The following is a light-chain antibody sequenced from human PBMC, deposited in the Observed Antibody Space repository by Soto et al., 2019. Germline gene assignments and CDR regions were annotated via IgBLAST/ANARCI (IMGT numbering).Light chain of an antibody. J-gene: IGKJ4*01. CDR2: GAS. CDR3: QQYGSSPLT. CDR1: QSVSSSY. Sequence: EIVLTQSPGTLSLSPGERATLSCRASQSVSSSYLAWYQQKPGQAPRLLIYGASSRATGIPDRFSGSGSGTDFTLTIRRLEHEDFDVYYCQQYGSSPLTLGGGTKVDIK. V-gene: IGKV3-20*01.